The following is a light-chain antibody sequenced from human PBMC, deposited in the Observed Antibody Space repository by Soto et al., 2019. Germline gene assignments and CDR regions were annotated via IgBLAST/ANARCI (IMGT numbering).Light chain of an antibody. CDR3: QPYDSSLGYV. V-gene: IGLV1-40*01. J-gene: IGLJ1*01. CDR2: GNS. Sequence: QSVLTQPPSVSGAPGQRVTISCTGSSSNIGAGYDVHWYQQLPGTAPKLLIYGNSNRPSGVPDRFSGSKSGTSASLAITGLQAEDEADYYCQPYDSSLGYVFGTGTKLTVL. CDR1: SSNIGAGYD.